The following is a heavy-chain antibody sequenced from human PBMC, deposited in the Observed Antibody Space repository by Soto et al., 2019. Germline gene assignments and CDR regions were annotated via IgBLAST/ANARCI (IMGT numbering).Heavy chain of an antibody. D-gene: IGHD6-19*01. CDR2: IYPGDADT. V-gene: IGHV5-51*01. Sequence: GESLKISCKCSGDSFTSYLIGWVRQIRAKGMEWMGIIYPGDADTRYSPSFQGQVTTSADKSISTAYLQWSSLKASDTAMYYCARHIAGDGTYGMDVWGQGTTVTVSS. CDR3: ARHIAGDGTYGMDV. CDR1: GDSFTSYL. J-gene: IGHJ6*02.